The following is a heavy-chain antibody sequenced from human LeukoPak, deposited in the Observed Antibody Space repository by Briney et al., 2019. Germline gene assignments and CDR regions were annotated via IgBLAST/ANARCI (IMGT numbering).Heavy chain of an antibody. J-gene: IGHJ4*02. V-gene: IGHV3-21*01. Sequence: GGSLRLSCAASGFTFSSYSMNWVRQAPGKGLEWVSSISSSSSYIYYADSVKGRFTIPRDNSKNTLYLQMNSLRAEDTAVYYCARQMTTVTTCFDYWGQGTLVTVSS. CDR1: GFTFSSYS. CDR3: ARQMTTVTTCFDY. D-gene: IGHD4-17*01. CDR2: ISSSSSYI.